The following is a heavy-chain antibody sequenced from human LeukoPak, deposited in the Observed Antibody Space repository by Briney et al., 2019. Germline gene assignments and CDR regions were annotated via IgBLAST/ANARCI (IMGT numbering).Heavy chain of an antibody. CDR3: TRGHYLGFEP. CDR1: GLTFRTND. J-gene: IGHJ5*02. V-gene: IGHV3-13*01. CDR2: VGTVGDI. Sequence: GGSLRLSCEASGLTFRTNDFHWVRQAPGKGLEWVSGVGTVGDIYYADSVRGRFTLSREDAKNSLLLQMNSLRVEDTAVYYCTRGHYLGFEPWGQGVLVTVSA. D-gene: IGHD2/OR15-2a*01.